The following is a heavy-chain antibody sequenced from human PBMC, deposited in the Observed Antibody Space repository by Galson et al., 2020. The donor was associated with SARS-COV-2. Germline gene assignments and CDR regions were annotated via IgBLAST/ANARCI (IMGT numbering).Heavy chain of an antibody. D-gene: IGHD6-19*01. CDR3: APRRGSGWYSPLFDY. J-gene: IGHJ4*02. CDR2: INPNSGGT. Sequence: ASVKVSCKASGYTLTGYYMHWVRQAPGQGLEWMGWINPNSGGTNYAQKFQGRVTMTRDTSISTAYMELSRLRSDDTAVYYCAPRRGSGWYSPLFDYWGQGTLVTVSS. CDR1: GYTLTGYY. V-gene: IGHV1-2*02.